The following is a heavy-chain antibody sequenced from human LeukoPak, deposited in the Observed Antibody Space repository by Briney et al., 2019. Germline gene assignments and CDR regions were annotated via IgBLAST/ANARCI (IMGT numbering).Heavy chain of an antibody. J-gene: IGHJ6*02. CDR1: GFTFSSYG. Sequence: GGSLRLSCAASGFTFSSYGMSWVRQAPGKGLEWVSGINWNGGSTGYADSVKGRFTISRDNAKNSLYLQMNSLRAEDTALYHCARSSGSGSYYNSAGLGNYYYYGMDVWGQGTTVTVSS. V-gene: IGHV3-20*01. D-gene: IGHD3-10*01. CDR2: INWNGGST. CDR3: ARSSGSGSYYNSAGLGNYYYYGMDV.